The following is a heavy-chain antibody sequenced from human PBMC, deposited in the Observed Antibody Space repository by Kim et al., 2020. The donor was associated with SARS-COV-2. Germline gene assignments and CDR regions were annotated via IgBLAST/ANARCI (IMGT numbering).Heavy chain of an antibody. CDR3: AINYYGSGSTGDAFDI. Sequence: ASVKVSCKASGYTFTSYGISWVRQAPGQGLEWMGWISAYNGNTNYAQKLQGRVTMTTDTSTSTAYMELRSLRSDDTAVYYCAINYYGSGSTGDAFDIWGQGTMVTVSS. D-gene: IGHD3-10*01. CDR1: GYTFTSYG. V-gene: IGHV1-18*04. CDR2: ISAYNGNT. J-gene: IGHJ3*02.